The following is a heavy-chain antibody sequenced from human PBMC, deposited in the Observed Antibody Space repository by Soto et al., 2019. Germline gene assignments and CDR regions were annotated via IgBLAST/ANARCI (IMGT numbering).Heavy chain of an antibody. V-gene: IGHV5-51*01. CDR2: IYPGDSET. D-gene: IGHD3-22*01. J-gene: IGHJ4*02. Sequence: GEALNISCEGSGYSFSNCLIGWVRQMPGKGLEWMGIIYPGDSETRYSPSFQGQVTISADKSINTAYLQWSSLTASDTAMYYCARHTSPGRQYYDSSGYYWGQGTLVTVSS. CDR1: GYSFSNCL. CDR3: ARHTSPGRQYYDSSGYY.